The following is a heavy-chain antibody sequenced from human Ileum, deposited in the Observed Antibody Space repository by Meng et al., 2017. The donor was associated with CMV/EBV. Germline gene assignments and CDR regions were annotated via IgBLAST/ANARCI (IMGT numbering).Heavy chain of an antibody. CDR3: AHFVGGYYPSRPDY. Sequence: HIPSKESCPTLVKPPQTLTLTCTFSGFSPITNGEGVGWIRQPPGKALEWLALIYRGDDKRYSPSLNSRLSIAKDTSKNEVVLTMTNMGPVDTGTYYCAHFVGGYYPSRPDYWGQGTLVTVSS. V-gene: IGHV2-5*02. CDR2: IYRGDDK. D-gene: IGHD1-26*01. J-gene: IGHJ4*02. CDR1: GFSPITNGEG.